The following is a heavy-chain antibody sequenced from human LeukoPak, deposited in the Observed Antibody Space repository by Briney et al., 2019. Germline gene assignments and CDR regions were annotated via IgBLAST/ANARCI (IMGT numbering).Heavy chain of an antibody. V-gene: IGHV1-69*04. CDR3: ASEDYSSYGDSFKY. D-gene: IGHD4-17*01. J-gene: IGHJ4*02. CDR2: IISVLDKV. CDR1: GGTFSSYA. Sequence: GASVKVSCKAAGGTFSSYAINWMRQTPGQGLEWMGKIISVLDKVDYSPKFHGRVTIIADRSTNTAFMELSSLTHEATAIYYCASEDYSSYGDSFKYWGQGTLVTVSS.